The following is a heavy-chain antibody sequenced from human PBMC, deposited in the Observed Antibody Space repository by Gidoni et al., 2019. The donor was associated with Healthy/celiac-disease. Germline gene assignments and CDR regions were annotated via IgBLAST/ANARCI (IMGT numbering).Heavy chain of an antibody. J-gene: IGHJ5*02. CDR2: ISYDGSNK. CDR3: ARSIAAAGTEGNWFDP. Sequence: QVQLVESGGGVVQPGRSLRLACSASGFTVSSYGRHWVRQAPGKGLEWVAVISYDGSNKYYADSVKGRFTISRDNSKNTLYLQMNSLRAEDTAVYYCARSIAAAGTEGNWFDPWGQGTLVTVSS. V-gene: IGHV3-30*03. CDR1: GFTVSSYG. D-gene: IGHD6-13*01.